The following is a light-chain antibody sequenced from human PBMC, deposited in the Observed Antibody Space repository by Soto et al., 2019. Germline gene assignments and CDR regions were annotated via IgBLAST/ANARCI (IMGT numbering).Light chain of an antibody. V-gene: IGKV1-9*01. J-gene: IGKJ5*01. Sequence: IQLTQSPSSLSASVGDRVTITCRASQGINTFLAWYQQKPGKAPELLIYAASTLQSGVPSRFSGSGSGTDFTLTISCLQSEDFATYYCQQYYSFPITFGQGTRLEIK. CDR3: QQYYSFPIT. CDR2: AAS. CDR1: QGINTF.